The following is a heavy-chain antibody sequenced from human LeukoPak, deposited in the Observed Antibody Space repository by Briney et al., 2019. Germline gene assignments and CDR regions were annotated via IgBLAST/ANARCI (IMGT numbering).Heavy chain of an antibody. CDR3: ARAYGGDSELDY. CDR2: VGGGGGTT. Sequence: GGSLRLSCAASGFTFSSYAMYWVRQAPGKGLDWVSAVGGGGGTTYYEDSVKGRFTISRDNSKNTLYLQMNSLRGEDTAVYYCARAYGGDSELDYWGQGTLVTVSS. V-gene: IGHV3-23*01. J-gene: IGHJ4*02. CDR1: GFTFSSYA. D-gene: IGHD4-23*01.